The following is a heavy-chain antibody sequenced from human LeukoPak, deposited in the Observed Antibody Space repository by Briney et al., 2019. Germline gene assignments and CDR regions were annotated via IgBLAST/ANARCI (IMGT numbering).Heavy chain of an antibody. CDR1: GGSFSGYY. J-gene: IGHJ4*02. V-gene: IGHV4-31*11. Sequence: SETLSLTCAVYGGSFSGYYWSWIRQHPVKGLEWIGYIYYSGSTYYNPSLKSRVTISVDTSKNQFSLKLSSVTAADTAVYYCARVIGDYYDSSGYYYFDYWGQGTLVTVSS. CDR2: IYYSGST. CDR3: ARVIGDYYDSSGYYYFDY. D-gene: IGHD3-22*01.